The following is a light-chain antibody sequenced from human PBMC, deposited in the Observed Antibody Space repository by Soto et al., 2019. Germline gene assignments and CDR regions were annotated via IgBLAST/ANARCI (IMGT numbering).Light chain of an antibody. V-gene: IGKV3-15*01. CDR3: QQYNNWPRT. CDR2: GAS. Sequence: EIVMTQSPATLSVSPGERATLSCRASQSVSSNLAWYQQKPGQAPRLLIYGASTRDTGIPARFSGSGSGIEFTLTISSLQSEDFAVYYCQQYNNWPRTFGQGTKVEIK. J-gene: IGKJ1*01. CDR1: QSVSSN.